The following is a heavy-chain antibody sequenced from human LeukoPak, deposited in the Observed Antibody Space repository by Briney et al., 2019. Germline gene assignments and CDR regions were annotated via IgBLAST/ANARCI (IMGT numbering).Heavy chain of an antibody. V-gene: IGHV3-21*01. CDR1: GFTFSSYW. Sequence: PGGSLRLSCAASGFTFSSYWMSWVRQAPGKGLEWVSSISSSSSYIYYADSVKGRFTISRDNAKNSLYLQMNSLRAEDTAVYYCARDAKGAFDIWGQGTMVTVSS. J-gene: IGHJ3*02. CDR3: ARDAKGAFDI. CDR2: ISSSSSYI.